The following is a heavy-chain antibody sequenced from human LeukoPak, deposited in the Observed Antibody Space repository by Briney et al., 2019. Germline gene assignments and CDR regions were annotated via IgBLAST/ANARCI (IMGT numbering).Heavy chain of an antibody. Sequence: GGSLRLSCAVSGFTFSSYWMNWVRQAPGKGLEWVANIKQDGSEKNYVDSVKVRFTISRDNAKSSLFLQMNDLRAEDTAVYYCAKGGRGNGEVYWGQGTLVTVSS. D-gene: IGHD2-8*01. CDR1: GFTFSSYW. V-gene: IGHV3-7*01. CDR3: AKGGRGNGEVY. CDR2: IKQDGSEK. J-gene: IGHJ4*02.